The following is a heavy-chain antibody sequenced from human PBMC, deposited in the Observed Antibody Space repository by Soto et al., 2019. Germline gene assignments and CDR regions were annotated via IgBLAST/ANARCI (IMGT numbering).Heavy chain of an antibody. CDR1: GASIRSFH. CDR2: IYYSGSA. J-gene: IGHJ6*03. D-gene: IGHD6-13*01. CDR3: AAAVPAEYVFPHCYMDV. V-gene: IGHV4-59*01. Sequence: SETLSLTCTVSGASIRSFHWSWIRQTPGKGLEWIGYIYYSGSANYNPSLKSRVTFSVDTSRNQVSLKLSSVTAADTGVYYCAAAVPAEYVFPHCYMDVSGRGTTVTVSS.